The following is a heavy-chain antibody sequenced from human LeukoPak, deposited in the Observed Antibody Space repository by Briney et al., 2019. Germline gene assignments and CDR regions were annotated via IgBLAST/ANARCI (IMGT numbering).Heavy chain of an antibody. CDR3: AREGAMVTSNY. CDR1: GGSFSGYY. V-gene: IGHV4-34*01. Sequence: SETLSLTCAVYGGSFSGYYWSWFRQPPGKGLEWIGEINHSGSTNYNPSLKSRVTISVDTSKNQFSLKLSSVTAADTAVYYCAREGAMVTSNYWGQGTLVTVSS. D-gene: IGHD5-18*01. CDR2: INHSGST. J-gene: IGHJ4*02.